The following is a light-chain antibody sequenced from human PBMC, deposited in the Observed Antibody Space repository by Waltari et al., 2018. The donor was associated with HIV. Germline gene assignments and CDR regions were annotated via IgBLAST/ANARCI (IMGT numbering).Light chain of an antibody. CDR3: CSYAGSSTFV. CDR1: SSDVGGYNY. V-gene: IGLV2-23*02. CDR2: DVS. Sequence: QSALTQPASVSGSPGQSITISCTGTSSDVGGYNYVSWYQQHPGKAPKLMNYDVSKRPSWVSNRFSGSKSGNTASLTISGLQAEDEADYYCCSYAGSSTFVFGTGTKVTVL. J-gene: IGLJ1*01.